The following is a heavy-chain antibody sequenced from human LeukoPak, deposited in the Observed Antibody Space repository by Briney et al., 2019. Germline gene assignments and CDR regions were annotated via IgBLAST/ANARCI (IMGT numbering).Heavy chain of an antibody. Sequence: PGASVKVSCKASGYTFTSYYMHWVRQAPGQGLEWTGIINPSGGSTSYAQKFQGRVTMTRDMSTSTVYMELSSLRSEDTAVYYCARAKLRRGWFDPWGQGTLVTVSS. V-gene: IGHV1-46*01. D-gene: IGHD4-23*01. J-gene: IGHJ5*02. CDR3: ARAKLRRGWFDP. CDR1: GYTFTSYY. CDR2: INPSGGST.